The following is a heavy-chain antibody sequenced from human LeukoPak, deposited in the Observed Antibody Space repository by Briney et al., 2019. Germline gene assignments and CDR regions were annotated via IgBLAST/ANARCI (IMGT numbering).Heavy chain of an antibody. CDR2: ISNTGTYI. CDR1: GFTFSTYD. D-gene: IGHD6-13*01. Sequence: SGGSLRLSCAASGFTFSTYDINWVRQAPGKGLEWVASISNTGTYIDYADSVKGRFTISRENAKNSLFLQMNSLRAEDTAVYHCARGRAATASSYYMDVWGKGTTATVSS. J-gene: IGHJ6*03. CDR3: ARGRAATASSYYMDV. V-gene: IGHV3-21*01.